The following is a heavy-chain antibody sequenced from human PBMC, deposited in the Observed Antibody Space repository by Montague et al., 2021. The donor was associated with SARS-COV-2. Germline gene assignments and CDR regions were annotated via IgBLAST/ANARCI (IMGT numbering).Heavy chain of an antibody. CDR2: IDWDDDK. CDR1: GFSLSTSGMC. D-gene: IGHD4-11*01. J-gene: IGHJ6*02. CDR3: ARVTTVTYPYYYDYGMDV. Sequence: PALVKPTQTLTLTCTFSGFSLSTSGMCVSWIRQPPGKALEWLALIDWDDDKYYSTSLKTRLTISKDTSKNQVVLTMTNMDPVDTATYYCARVTTVTYPYYYDYGMDVWGQGTTVTVSS. V-gene: IGHV2-70*01.